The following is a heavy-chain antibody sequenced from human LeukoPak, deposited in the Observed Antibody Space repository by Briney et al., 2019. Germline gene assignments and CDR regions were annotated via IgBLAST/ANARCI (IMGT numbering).Heavy chain of an antibody. D-gene: IGHD4-17*01. Sequence: PGGSLRLSCVASGFTSSAFWMSWVRRPPGKGLECVANIKADGSEKHYVDPVKGRFTIYRDNGENSVYLQMNSLRAEDTAVYYCARAIYGGPFDYWGQGTLVTVSS. CDR3: ARAIYGGPFDY. J-gene: IGHJ4*02. CDR1: GFTSSAFW. V-gene: IGHV3-7*01. CDR2: IKADGSEK.